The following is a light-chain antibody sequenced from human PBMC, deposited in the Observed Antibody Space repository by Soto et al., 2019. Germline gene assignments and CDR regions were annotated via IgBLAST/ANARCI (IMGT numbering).Light chain of an antibody. CDR1: QSVGRH. V-gene: IGKV3-11*01. J-gene: IGKJ4*01. CDR2: DAC. Sequence: VLTQSPATLSLSPGERATLSCRASQSVGRHLAWYQQTPGQAPRLLIYDACNRATGVPARFSGSGSGTDFTLSISSLEPEDCAVYYCQQRNNWPPATFGGGTKVESK. CDR3: QQRNNWPPAT.